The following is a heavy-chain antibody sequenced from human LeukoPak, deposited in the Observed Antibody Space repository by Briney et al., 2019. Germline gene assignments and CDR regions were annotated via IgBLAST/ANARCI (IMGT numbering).Heavy chain of an antibody. CDR1: GVTFNDAW. CDR2: IKSISYGGTI. CDR3: TRTWPGNTCFNF. J-gene: IGHJ4*02. Sequence: GGSLRLSCATSGVTFNDAWMNWARQAPGKGLEWLGRIKSISYGGTIDYAAPVKGRFTISRDDSKNTLYLQMDSLETEDTAIYYCTRTWPGNTCFNFWGQGTLVTVSS. V-gene: IGHV3-15*01. D-gene: IGHD1-7*01.